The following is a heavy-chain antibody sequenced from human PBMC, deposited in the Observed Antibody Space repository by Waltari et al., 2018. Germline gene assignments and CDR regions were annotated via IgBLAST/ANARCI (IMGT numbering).Heavy chain of an antibody. V-gene: IGHV1-2*02. D-gene: IGHD1-26*01. CDR3: ARGGSYIEYLQH. CDR1: GYTFTGYY. Sequence: QVQLVQSGAEVKKPGASVKVSCKTSGYTFTGYYMHWVRQAPGQGLEWMGWINPSSGGTNYAQKFQGRVTLTRDTSISTVYMELSRLRSDDTAIYYCARGGSYIEYLQHWGQGTLVTVSS. CDR2: INPSSGGT. J-gene: IGHJ1*01.